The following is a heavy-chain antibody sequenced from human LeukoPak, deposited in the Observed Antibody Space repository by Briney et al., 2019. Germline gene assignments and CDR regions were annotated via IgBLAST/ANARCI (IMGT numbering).Heavy chain of an antibody. D-gene: IGHD3-10*01. Sequence: PGGSLRLSCAASAFTFSNAWMSWVRQAPGKGLEWVGRIKSKADGGTTDYAAPVKGRITISRDDSKSTLYLQMNSLKTEDTAVYYCTTAGSGSWVDYWGQGTLVTVSS. CDR2: IKSKADGGTT. V-gene: IGHV3-15*01. CDR1: AFTFSNAW. J-gene: IGHJ4*02. CDR3: TTAGSGSWVDY.